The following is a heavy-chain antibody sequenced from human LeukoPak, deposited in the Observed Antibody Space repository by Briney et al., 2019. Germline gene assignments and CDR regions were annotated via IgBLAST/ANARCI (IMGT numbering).Heavy chain of an antibody. CDR2: ISYDGNNK. CDR1: GLTFGNYG. V-gene: IGHV3-30*18. CDR3: AKDMTYGDFVFDY. D-gene: IGHD4-17*01. J-gene: IGHJ4*02. Sequence: GGSLRLSCAASGLTFGNYGMHWVRQAPGKGLEWVAIISYDGNNKYYADSVKGRFTISRDNSKNTLYLQMNSLRAEDTAMYYCAKDMTYGDFVFDYWGQGTLVTVSS.